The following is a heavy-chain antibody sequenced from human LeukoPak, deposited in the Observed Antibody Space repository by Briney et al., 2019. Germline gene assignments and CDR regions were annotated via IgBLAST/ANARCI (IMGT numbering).Heavy chain of an antibody. CDR3: ARDWGYCSSTSCYLGTYYYYYGMDV. CDR1: GFTFSSYS. Sequence: GGSLRLSCAASGFTFSSYSMNWVRQAPGKGLEWVSPISSSSSYIYYADSVKGRFTISRDNAKNSLYLQMNSLRAEDTAVYYCARDWGYCSSTSCYLGTYYYYYGMDVWGQGTTVTVSS. D-gene: IGHD2-2*01. J-gene: IGHJ6*02. V-gene: IGHV3-21*01. CDR2: ISSSSSYI.